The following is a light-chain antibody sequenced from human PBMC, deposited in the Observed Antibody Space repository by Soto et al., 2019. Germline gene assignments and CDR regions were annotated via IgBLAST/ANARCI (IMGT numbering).Light chain of an antibody. CDR1: SSDVGGYNY. Sequence: QSVLTQPPSASGSPGQSVTISCTGTSSDVGGYNYVSWYQQHPGKAPKLMIYDVTKRPSGVPDRFSGSKSGNTASLTISGLLAEDEADYHCCSFAGGSTYVVFGGGTKLTVL. J-gene: IGLJ2*01. CDR2: DVT. V-gene: IGLV2-8*01. CDR3: CSFAGGSTYVV.